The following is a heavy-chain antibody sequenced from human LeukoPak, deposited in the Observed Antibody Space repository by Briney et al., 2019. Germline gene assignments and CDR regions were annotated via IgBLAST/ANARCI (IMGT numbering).Heavy chain of an antibody. CDR1: GYTFTGYY. CDR2: INPDSGGT. Sequence: ASVKVSCKASGYTFTGYYMHWVRQAPGQGLEWMGWINPDSGGTTYAQEFQGRVTMTRDTSISTAYVELSRLRSDDTAVYYCATGSGTYSPDYWAREPWSPSPQ. V-gene: IGHV1-2*02. D-gene: IGHD1-26*01. CDR3: ATGSGTYSPDY. J-gene: IGHJ4*02.